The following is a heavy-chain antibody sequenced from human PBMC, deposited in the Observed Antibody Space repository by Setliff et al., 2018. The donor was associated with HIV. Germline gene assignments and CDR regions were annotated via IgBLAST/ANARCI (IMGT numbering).Heavy chain of an antibody. V-gene: IGHV4-31*03. CDR2: IHYSGST. CDR3: ARETFYFYMDV. CDR1: DGSISSGAYY. J-gene: IGHJ6*03. Sequence: SETLSLTCTVSDGSISSGAYYWNWIRQHPGKGLEWIGYIHYSGSTNYNPSLKSRLVISRDTSKNQFSLRLTSVTAADTAVYYCARETFYFYMDVWGKGTKVTVSS.